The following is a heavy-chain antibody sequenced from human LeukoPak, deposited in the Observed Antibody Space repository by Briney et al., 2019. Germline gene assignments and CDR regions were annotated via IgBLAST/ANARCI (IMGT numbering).Heavy chain of an antibody. V-gene: IGHV3-21*01. CDR2: ISSSSSYI. CDR3: ARDRGSSGWTRAFDY. Sequence: GGSLRPSCAASGFTFSSYSMNWVRQAPGKGLEWVSSISSSSSYIYYADSVKGRFTISRDNAKNSLYLQMNSLRAEDTAVYYCARDRGSSGWTRAFDYWGQGTLVTVSS. J-gene: IGHJ4*02. CDR1: GFTFSSYS. D-gene: IGHD6-19*01.